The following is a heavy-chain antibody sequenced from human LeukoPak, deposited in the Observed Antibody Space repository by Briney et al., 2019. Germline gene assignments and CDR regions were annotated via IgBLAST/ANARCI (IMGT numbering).Heavy chain of an antibody. Sequence: SETLSLTCTVSGGSISSGSSYWSWIRQPAGKGLEWIGHIYTSGSTNYNPYRKIRVTISVDTSKNQFSLKLSSVTAADTAVYYCARAQGDYYGSGIFGYYYYYYMDVWGKGTTVTISS. CDR3: ARAQGDYYGSGIFGYYYYYYMDV. J-gene: IGHJ6*03. CDR2: IYTSGST. CDR1: GGSISSGSSY. D-gene: IGHD3-10*01. V-gene: IGHV4-61*09.